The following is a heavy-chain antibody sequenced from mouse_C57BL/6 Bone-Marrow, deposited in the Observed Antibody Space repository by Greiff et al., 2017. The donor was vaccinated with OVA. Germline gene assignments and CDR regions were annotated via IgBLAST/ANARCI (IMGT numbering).Heavy chain of an antibody. CDR2: IDPSDSYT. CDR1: GYTFTSYW. CDR3: ARGAFAY. Sequence: LKQPGASVKLSCKASGYTFTSYWMQWVKQRPGQGLEWIGEIDPSDSYTNYNQKFKGKATLTVDTSSSTAYMQLSSLTSEDSAVYYCARGAFAYWGQGTTLTVSS. J-gene: IGHJ2*01. V-gene: IGHV1-50*01.